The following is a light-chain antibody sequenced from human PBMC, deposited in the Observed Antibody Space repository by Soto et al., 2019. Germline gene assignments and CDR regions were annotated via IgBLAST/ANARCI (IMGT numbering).Light chain of an antibody. Sequence: QSVLTQPPSVSGAPGQRVTISCTGSSSNIGAGYDVHWYQQLPGTAPKLLIYGNSNRPSGVPDRLSGSKSGTSASLAITGLQPEDAADYYCQSYDSSLSGPYVFGTGTKVTVL. CDR2: GNS. J-gene: IGLJ1*01. CDR3: QSYDSSLSGPYV. CDR1: SSNIGAGYD. V-gene: IGLV1-40*01.